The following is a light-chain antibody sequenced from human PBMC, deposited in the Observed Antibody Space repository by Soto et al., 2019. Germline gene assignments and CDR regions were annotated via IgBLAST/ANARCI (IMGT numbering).Light chain of an antibody. J-gene: IGKJ5*01. CDR2: ATS. Sequence: DLQMTQSPSSVSASVGDRVTITCRASQGISSWLAWYQQKPGKAPKLLIYATSSLHTGVPSRFSGSGSGTDFTLTISSLQPEDSATYYCQRANNFPITFGQGTRLEIK. V-gene: IGKV1-12*01. CDR3: QRANNFPIT. CDR1: QGISSW.